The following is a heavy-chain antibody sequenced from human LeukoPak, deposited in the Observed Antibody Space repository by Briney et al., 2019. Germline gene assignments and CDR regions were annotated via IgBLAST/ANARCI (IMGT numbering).Heavy chain of an antibody. V-gene: IGHV3-30*18. CDR3: AKSRLPYGSASYVRD. D-gene: IGHD6-19*01. CDR1: GFTFSNYD. Sequence: AGGSLRLSCEASGFTFSNYDMHWVRQGPGKGLEWLAVISHDGSKKDYADSVKGRFTISRDDSENTLYLQMNSLRAEDTAVYYCAKSRLPYGSASYVRDWGQGTLVTVSS. CDR2: ISHDGSKK. J-gene: IGHJ4*02.